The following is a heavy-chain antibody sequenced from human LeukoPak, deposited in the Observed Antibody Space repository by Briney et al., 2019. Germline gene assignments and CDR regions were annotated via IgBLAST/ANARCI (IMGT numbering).Heavy chain of an antibody. Sequence: AGGSLRLSCAASGFTFSRYAMSWVRQAPGKGLEWVSAISGSGGSTYYADSVKRRFTISRDNSKNTLYLQMNSLRAEDTAVYYCAKIVGGYDSSGYVANGQLDYWGQGTLVTVSS. V-gene: IGHV3-23*01. CDR1: GFTFSRYA. CDR3: AKIVGGYDSSGYVANGQLDY. D-gene: IGHD3-22*01. J-gene: IGHJ4*02. CDR2: ISGSGGST.